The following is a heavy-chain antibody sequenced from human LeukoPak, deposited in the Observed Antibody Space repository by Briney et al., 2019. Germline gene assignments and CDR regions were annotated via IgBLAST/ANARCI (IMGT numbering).Heavy chain of an antibody. V-gene: IGHV1-2*02. D-gene: IGHD2-15*01. CDR3: ARADDIVVANCFDP. CDR1: GYTFTGYY. Sequence: ASVKVSCKASGYTFTGYYMHWVRQAPGQGLEWMGWINPNSGGTNYAQKFQGRVTMTRDTSISTAYMELSRLRSDDTAVYYCARADDIVVANCFDPWGQGTLVTVSS. CDR2: INPNSGGT. J-gene: IGHJ5*02.